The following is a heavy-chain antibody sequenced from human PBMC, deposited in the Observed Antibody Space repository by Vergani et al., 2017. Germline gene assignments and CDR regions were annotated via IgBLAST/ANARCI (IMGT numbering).Heavy chain of an antibody. J-gene: IGHJ5*02. D-gene: IGHD5-18*01. CDR2: INPKSGGT. CDR3: ARAEMRLWLSVGWFDP. CDR1: GYTLIGYY. V-gene: IGHV1-2*02. Sequence: QVQLVQSGAEVKKPRASVKVSCKASGYTLIGYYMHWVRQAPGQGLEWMGWINPKSGGTNYAQKFQGRVTMSRDTSISPAYMELSRLRSGDTAMYYCARAEMRLWLSVGWFDPWGRGPLVTVSS.